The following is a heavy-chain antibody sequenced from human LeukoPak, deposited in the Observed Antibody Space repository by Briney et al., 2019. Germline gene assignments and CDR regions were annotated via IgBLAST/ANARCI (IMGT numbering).Heavy chain of an antibody. D-gene: IGHD3-22*01. V-gene: IGHV3-53*05. Sequence: PGGSLRLSCAASGFTVDSNHLSWVRQAPGKGLEWVSTIYTGGNTYYADSVKGRFTISRDTSKNALYLLMNSLRAEDTAVYYCARAGGITMIRGLKVLDAFDIWGQGTPVTVSS. CDR3: ARAGGITMIRGLKVLDAFDI. J-gene: IGHJ3*02. CDR1: GFTVDSNH. CDR2: IYTGGNT.